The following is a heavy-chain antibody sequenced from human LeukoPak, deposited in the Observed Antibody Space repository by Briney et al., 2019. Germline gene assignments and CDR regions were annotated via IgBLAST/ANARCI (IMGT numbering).Heavy chain of an antibody. D-gene: IGHD3-10*01. CDR3: ARSYRRGAITMLRGVANRGAFDI. Sequence: PGGSLRLSCAASGFTFSTYAMHWVRQAPGKGLEWVALISFDGSNKYYADSVKGRFTISRDSSKNTLYLQMNSLRAADTAVYYCARSYRRGAITMLRGVANRGAFDIWGQGKMVTVSS. CDR1: GFTFSTYA. V-gene: IGHV3-30*04. J-gene: IGHJ3*02. CDR2: ISFDGSNK.